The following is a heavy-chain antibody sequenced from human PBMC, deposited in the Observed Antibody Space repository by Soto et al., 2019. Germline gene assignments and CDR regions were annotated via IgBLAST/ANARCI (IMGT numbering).Heavy chain of an antibody. D-gene: IGHD3-22*01. CDR1: GYTFTSYY. Sequence: ASVKVSCKASGYTFTSYYMHWVRQAPGQGLEWMGIINPSGGSTSYAQKFQGRVTMTRDTSTSTVYMELSSLRSEDTAVYYCARVLGGTGDSSGYYYGVDAFDIWGQGTMVTVSS. V-gene: IGHV1-46*03. J-gene: IGHJ3*02. CDR3: ARVLGGTGDSSGYYYGVDAFDI. CDR2: INPSGGST.